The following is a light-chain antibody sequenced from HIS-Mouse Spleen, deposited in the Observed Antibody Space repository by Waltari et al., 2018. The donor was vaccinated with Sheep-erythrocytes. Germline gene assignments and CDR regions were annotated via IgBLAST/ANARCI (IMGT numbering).Light chain of an antibody. Sequence: QSALTQTPSASGSPGQSVTISCTGTSSAVGGYNYVSWYQQHPGKAPKLMIYEVSNRPSGVPDRFSGSKSGNTASLTVSGLQAEDEADYYCSSYAGSNNWVFGGGTKLTVL. J-gene: IGLJ3*02. V-gene: IGLV2-8*01. CDR2: EVS. CDR1: SSAVGGYNY. CDR3: SSYAGSNNWV.